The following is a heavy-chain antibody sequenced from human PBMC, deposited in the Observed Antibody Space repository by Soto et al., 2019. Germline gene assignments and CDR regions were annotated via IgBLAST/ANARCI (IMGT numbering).Heavy chain of an antibody. V-gene: IGHV1-3*01. CDR3: ARDWNHYDSSGPGDY. J-gene: IGHJ4*02. CDR1: GYSFTSYP. CDR2: INAGNGDT. Sequence: GASVKVSCKASGYSFTSYPMHWVRQSPGQGLEWMGWINAGNGDTKYSQKFQGRVTITRDTSAITAYMELSSLRSEDTAVYYCARDWNHYDSSGPGDYWVKGTRVTVSS. D-gene: IGHD3-22*01.